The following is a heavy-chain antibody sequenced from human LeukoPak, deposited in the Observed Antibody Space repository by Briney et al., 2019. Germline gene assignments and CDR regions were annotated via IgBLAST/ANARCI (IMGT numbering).Heavy chain of an antibody. CDR1: GFTFSSYE. J-gene: IGHJ4*02. CDR3: ARAPLIGVTYPFDY. CDR2: ISSSGSTI. D-gene: IGHD2-21*02. Sequence: PGGSLTHSCAASGFTFSSYEMNWVRQAPGKGLEWISYISSSGSTIYYADSVKGRFTISRDNAKNSLYLQMNSLKTEDTAVYYCARAPLIGVTYPFDYWGQGTVVTVSS. V-gene: IGHV3-48*03.